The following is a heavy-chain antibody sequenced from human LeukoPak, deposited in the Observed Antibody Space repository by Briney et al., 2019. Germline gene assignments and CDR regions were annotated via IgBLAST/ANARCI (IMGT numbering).Heavy chain of an antibody. CDR2: INHSGST. V-gene: IGHV4-34*01. Sequence: SETLSLTCAVYGVSFSGYYWSWIRQPPGKGLEWIGEINHSGSTNYNPSLKSRVTISVDTSKNQFSLKLSSVTAADTAVYYCARVGYYDFWSGPSWFDPWGQGTLVTVSS. CDR1: GVSFSGYY. J-gene: IGHJ5*02. CDR3: ARVGYYDFWSGPSWFDP. D-gene: IGHD3-3*01.